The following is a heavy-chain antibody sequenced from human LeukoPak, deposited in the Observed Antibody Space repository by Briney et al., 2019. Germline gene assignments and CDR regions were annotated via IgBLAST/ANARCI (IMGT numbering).Heavy chain of an antibody. CDR2: IRTYNGTT. D-gene: IGHD2-2*01. CDR3: ARGLFVPDT. Sequence: ATGSVSCMASGYTFTTYRVNWVRQAPGQGIEWMGWIRTYNGTTKYAPKVQDRVTMTTETSTRTAYWELRSLRSDDTAVYYCARGLFVPDTWGQRTLVTVYS. V-gene: IGHV1-18*01. J-gene: IGHJ5*02. CDR1: GYTFTTYR.